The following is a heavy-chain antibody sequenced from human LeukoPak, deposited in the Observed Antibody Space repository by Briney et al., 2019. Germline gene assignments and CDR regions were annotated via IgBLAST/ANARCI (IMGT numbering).Heavy chain of an antibody. D-gene: IGHD6-19*01. CDR2: ISYSGST. Sequence: SGTLSLTCAVSGGSISSSNWWSWVRQPPGKGLEWIGYISYSGSTYYNPPLKSRVTISVDTSKNRFSLRLSSVTAADTAVYYCARVPSRYSSGWTFDYWGQGTLVTVSS. CDR1: GGSISSSNW. J-gene: IGHJ4*02. CDR3: ARVPSRYSSGWTFDY. V-gene: IGHV4-4*02.